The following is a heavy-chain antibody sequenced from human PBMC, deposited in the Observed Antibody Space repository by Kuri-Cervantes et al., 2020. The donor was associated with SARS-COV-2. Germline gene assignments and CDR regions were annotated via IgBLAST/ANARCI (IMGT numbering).Heavy chain of an antibody. J-gene: IGHJ5*02. Sequence: GGSLRLSCVASGFTFSTYPMHWVRQAPGKGLEWVAFISDDGINKYNADSVKGRFTISRDNSKNTLYLQMNSLRAEDTAVYYCARTHGWFDPWGQGTLVTVSS. CDR2: ISDDGINK. CDR3: ARTHGWFDP. CDR1: GFTFSTYP. V-gene: IGHV3-30*14.